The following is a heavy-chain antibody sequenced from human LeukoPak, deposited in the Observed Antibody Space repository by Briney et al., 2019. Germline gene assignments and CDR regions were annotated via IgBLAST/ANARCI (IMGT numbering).Heavy chain of an antibody. V-gene: IGHV1-18*01. CDR2: ISAYNGNT. D-gene: IGHD4-17*01. Sequence: ASVKVSFKASGYTFTSYGISWVRQAPGQGLEWMGWISAYNGNTNYAQKLQGRVTMTTDTSTSTAYMELRSLRSDDTAVYYCAKVWGTKTTLTTRGAFDIWGQGTMVTVSS. J-gene: IGHJ3*02. CDR3: AKVWGTKTTLTTRGAFDI. CDR1: GYTFTSYG.